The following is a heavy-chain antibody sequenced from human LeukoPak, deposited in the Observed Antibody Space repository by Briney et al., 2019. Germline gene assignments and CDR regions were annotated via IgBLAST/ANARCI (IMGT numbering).Heavy chain of an antibody. J-gene: IGHJ5*01. CDR3: AKDRPNFHENSGHYYRRDGDS. Sequence: PGGSLRLSCQASGFTFYMYAMSWVRQAPGKGLEWVASMCGTAGCTFYPESVKGRFTISRDNSKDVLYLRMNSLTAEDTAIYYWAKDRPNFHENSGHYYRRDGDSWGQGTLVTVSS. D-gene: IGHD3-22*01. CDR2: MCGTAGCT. V-gene: IGHV3-23*01. CDR1: GFTFYMYA.